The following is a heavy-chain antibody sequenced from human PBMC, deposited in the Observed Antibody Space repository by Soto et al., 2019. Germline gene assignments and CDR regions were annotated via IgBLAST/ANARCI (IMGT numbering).Heavy chain of an antibody. CDR1: GFTFSDYY. CDR3: ARPTNWNRPYYYYYYMDV. J-gene: IGHJ6*03. CDR2: ISSSGSTI. Sequence: QVQLVESGGGLVKPGGSLRLSCAASGFTFSDYYMSWIRRAPGKGLEWVSYISSSGSTIYYADSVKGRFTISRDNAKNSLYLQMNSLRAEDTAVYYCARPTNWNRPYYYYYYMDVWGKGTTVTVSS. V-gene: IGHV3-11*01. D-gene: IGHD1-20*01.